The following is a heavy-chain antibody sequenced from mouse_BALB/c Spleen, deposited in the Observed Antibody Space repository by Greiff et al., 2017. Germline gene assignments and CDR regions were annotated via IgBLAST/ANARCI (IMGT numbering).Heavy chain of an antibody. CDR2: IWSGRST. D-gene: IGHD2-10*01. CDR3: ARSAYYGIYYARDY. V-gene: IGHV2-2*02. CDR1: GFSLTSYG. J-gene: IGHJ4*01. Sequence: VQLQQSGPGLVQPSQSLSITCTVSGFSLTSYGVHWVRQSPGKGLEWLGVIWSGRSTDYNAAFIYRLSISKANSKSQVFFKMNSLQANDTAIYYCARSAYYGIYYARDYWGQGTSVTVSS.